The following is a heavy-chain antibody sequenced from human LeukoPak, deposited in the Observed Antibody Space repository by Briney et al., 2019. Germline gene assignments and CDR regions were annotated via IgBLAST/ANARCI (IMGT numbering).Heavy chain of an antibody. D-gene: IGHD5-18*01. Sequence: RGESLKISCKGSGYSFTSYWIGWVRQMPGKGLEWMGIIYPGDCDTRYSPSFQGQVTISADKSISTAYLQWSSLKASDTAMYYCARQVVDTAMVTTFDYWGQGTLVTVSS. CDR1: GYSFTSYW. CDR2: IYPGDCDT. V-gene: IGHV5-51*01. J-gene: IGHJ4*02. CDR3: ARQVVDTAMVTTFDY.